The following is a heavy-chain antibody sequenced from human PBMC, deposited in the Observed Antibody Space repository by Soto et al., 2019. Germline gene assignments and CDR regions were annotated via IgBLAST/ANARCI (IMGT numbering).Heavy chain of an antibody. CDR1: WLPFSAEA. Sequence: QVQLVESGGGVVQPGNSLRLSCAGSWLPFSAEAMHWVRQAPGKGLEWVAAISYDGNNKNHADSVKGRFTVSRDNSTNTLYLQIYSLRPEDTAVYYCARDYSSGWCLDYWGQGSLVTVSS. J-gene: IGHJ4*02. V-gene: IGHV3-30-3*01. CDR3: ARDYSSGWCLDY. CDR2: ISYDGNNK. D-gene: IGHD6-13*01.